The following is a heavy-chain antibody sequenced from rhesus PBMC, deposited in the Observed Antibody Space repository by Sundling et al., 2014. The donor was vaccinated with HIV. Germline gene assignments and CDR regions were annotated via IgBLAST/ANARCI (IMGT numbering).Heavy chain of an antibody. CDR2: IYSDGGTT. Sequence: EVQLVETGGGLVQPGGSLKLSCAASGFTFSSYGMSWVRQAPGKGLEWVSTIYSDGGTTYYADSVKGRFTLSRDNSKNTLSLQMNSLRAEDTAVYYCAKDLEGGGWSAGFDSWGQGVLVTVSS. D-gene: IGHD6-37*01. J-gene: IGHJ4*01. CDR1: GFTFSSYG. V-gene: IGHV3S42*01. CDR3: AKDLEGGGWSAGFDS.